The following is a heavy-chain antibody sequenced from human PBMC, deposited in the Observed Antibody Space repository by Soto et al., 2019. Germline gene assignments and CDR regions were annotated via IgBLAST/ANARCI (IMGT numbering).Heavy chain of an antibody. D-gene: IGHD2-2*01. CDR1: GGSISSSSYY. CDR3: AGYCSSTSCYYRDVFDI. J-gene: IGHJ3*02. V-gene: IGHV4-39*01. CDR2: IYYSGST. Sequence: QLQLQESGPGLVKPSETLSLTCTVSGGSISSSSYYWGWIRQPPGKGLEWIGSIYYSGSTYYNPSLKSRVTISVDTSKNQFSLKLSSVTAADTAVYYCAGYCSSTSCYYRDVFDIWGQGTMVTVSS.